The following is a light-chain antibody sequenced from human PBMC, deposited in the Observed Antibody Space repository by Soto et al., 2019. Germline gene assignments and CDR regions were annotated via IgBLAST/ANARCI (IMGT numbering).Light chain of an antibody. J-gene: IGLJ1*01. Sequence: QAVVTQPPSVSGAPGQRVTISCTGSSSNIGAGSDVPWYQQLPGTAPKVLIYGNSNRPSGVPDRFSGSKSGTSASLAITGLEAEEEADYYCQSYESSLSGYVFGTGTKLPVL. CDR3: QSYESSLSGYV. CDR1: SSNIGAGSD. CDR2: GNS. V-gene: IGLV1-40*01.